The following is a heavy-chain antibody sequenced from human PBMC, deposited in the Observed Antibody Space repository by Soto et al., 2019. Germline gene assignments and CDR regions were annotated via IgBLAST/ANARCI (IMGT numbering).Heavy chain of an antibody. J-gene: IGHJ4*02. V-gene: IGHV3-74*01. CDR1: GFTFSTYW. CDR2: INSDGSIT. Sequence: EVQLVESGGGLVQPGGSLRLSCAASGFTFSTYWMHWVRQAPGTGLVWVSRINSDGSITNYADSVKGRFSISRDNAKNTLYLQMNSLRAKDTAVYYCARSTWQKYFDYWGQGTLVTVSS. CDR3: ARSTWQKYFDY.